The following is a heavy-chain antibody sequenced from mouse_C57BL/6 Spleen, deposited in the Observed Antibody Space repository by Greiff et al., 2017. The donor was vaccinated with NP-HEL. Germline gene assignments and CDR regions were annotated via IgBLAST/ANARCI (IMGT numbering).Heavy chain of an antibody. D-gene: IGHD3-2*02. Sequence: VQLQQSGPELVKPGASVKISCKASGYAFSSSWMNWVKQRPGKGLEWIGRIYPGDGDTNYNGKFKGKATLTADKSSSTAYMQLSSLTSEDSAVYFCARLGAQATFAYWGQGTLVTVSA. CDR1: GYAFSSSW. CDR2: IYPGDGDT. V-gene: IGHV1-82*01. CDR3: ARLGAQATFAY. J-gene: IGHJ3*01.